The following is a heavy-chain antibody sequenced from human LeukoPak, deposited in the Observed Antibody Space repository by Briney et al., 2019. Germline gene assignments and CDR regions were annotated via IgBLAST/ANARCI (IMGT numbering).Heavy chain of an antibody. CDR2: IYTTGNT. D-gene: IGHD3-3*01. J-gene: IGHJ4*02. CDR1: GGSISSYY. V-gene: IGHV4-4*07. Sequence: KPSETLSLTCSVSGGSISSYYWSWIRQPAGKGREWIGRIYTTGNTDYNPSPKSRVTMSVDTSKNQFSLNLSSVTAADTAVYYCARDARGWSGFDYWGQGTLVTVSS. CDR3: ARDARGWSGFDY.